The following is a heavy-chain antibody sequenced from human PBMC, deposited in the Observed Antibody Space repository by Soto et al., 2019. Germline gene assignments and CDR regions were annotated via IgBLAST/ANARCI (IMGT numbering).Heavy chain of an antibody. CDR3: AKEGGYKFGYQMV. D-gene: IGHD5-18*01. CDR2: VTGSGDDT. V-gene: IGHV3-23*01. Sequence: VGSLRLSCTASGFTFSSYAMTWVRQAPGNGLDWVSSVTGSGDDTYYADSVKGRFTISRDNSRNTLYLQMNSLSAEDTARYYCAKEGGYKFGYQMVWGQGALVTVSS. CDR1: GFTFSSYA. J-gene: IGHJ4*02.